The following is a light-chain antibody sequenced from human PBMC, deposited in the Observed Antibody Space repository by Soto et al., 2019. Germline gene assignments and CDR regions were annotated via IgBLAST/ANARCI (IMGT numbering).Light chain of an antibody. CDR1: QSVSSY. CDR3: QQYGSSPLT. CDR2: DTS. J-gene: IGKJ4*01. V-gene: IGKV3-20*01. Sequence: EIVLTQSPGTLSLSVGERVTLSCRASQSVSSYLAWYQQTPGQAPRLLIYDTSNRATGTPDRFSGSGSGTHFTLTVSRLEAEDFTVYYCQQYGSSPLTFGGGTTVEIK.